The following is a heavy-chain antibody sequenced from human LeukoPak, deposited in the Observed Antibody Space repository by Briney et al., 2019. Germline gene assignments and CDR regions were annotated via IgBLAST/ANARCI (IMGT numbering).Heavy chain of an antibody. J-gene: IGHJ3*02. D-gene: IGHD3-22*01. V-gene: IGHV1-69*13. CDR2: IIPIFGTA. CDR3: ARTSSGYYYRLDDAFDI. Sequence: SVKVSCKASGGTLSSYAISWVRQAPGQGLEWMGGIIPIFGTANYAQKFQGRVTITADESTSTAYMELRSLRSDDTAVYYCARTSSGYYYRLDDAFDIWGQGTMVTVSS. CDR1: GGTLSSYA.